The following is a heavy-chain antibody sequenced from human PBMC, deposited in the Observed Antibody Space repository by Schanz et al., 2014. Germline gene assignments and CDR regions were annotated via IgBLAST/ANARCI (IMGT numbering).Heavy chain of an antibody. J-gene: IGHJ4*02. V-gene: IGHV1-69*08. CDR2: IIPSLGLA. CDR3: ARDQSPYTNSSDVRYFDY. Sequence: QVQLVQSGADVKKPGSSVRVSCKASGGTFSRLTFSWVRQAPGQGLEWMGRIIPSLGLAKYEQKFQDKVTITADTSTTTAYMELSGLRSEDTAVYYCARDQSPYTNSSDVRYFDYWGQGTLVTVSS. D-gene: IGHD6-6*01. CDR1: GGTFSRLT.